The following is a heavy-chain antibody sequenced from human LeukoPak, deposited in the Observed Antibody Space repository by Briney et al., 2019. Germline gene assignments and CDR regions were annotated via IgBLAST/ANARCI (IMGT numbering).Heavy chain of an antibody. CDR2: ISGSGGSA. J-gene: IGHJ6*03. D-gene: IGHD4-23*01. Sequence: GGSLRLPCAASGFTFSSYAMSWVRQAPGKGLEWVSAISGSGGSAYYADSVKGRFTISRDNSKNTLYLQMNSLRAEDTAAYYCARALDYGGNARYYYYYCMDVWGKGTTVTVSS. V-gene: IGHV3-23*01. CDR3: ARALDYGGNARYYYYYCMDV. CDR1: GFTFSSYA.